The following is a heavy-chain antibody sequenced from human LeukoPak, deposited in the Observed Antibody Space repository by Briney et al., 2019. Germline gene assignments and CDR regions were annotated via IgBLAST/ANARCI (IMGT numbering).Heavy chain of an antibody. CDR1: EFTLSTGLTYSNYW. D-gene: IGHD1-1*01. CDR3: AGGYRQLHY. J-gene: IGHJ4*02. CDR2: IKQDGSDK. Sequence: GGSLRLSCAASEFTLSTGLTYSNYWMRWVRQALGKGLQWVANIKQDGSDKYYVDSVKGRFVISRDNAKNSLYVQMNSVRAEDTAVYFCAGGYRQLHYWGQGTLVTVSS. V-gene: IGHV3-7*04.